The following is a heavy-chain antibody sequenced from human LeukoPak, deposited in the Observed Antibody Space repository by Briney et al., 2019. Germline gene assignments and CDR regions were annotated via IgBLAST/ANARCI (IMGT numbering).Heavy chain of an antibody. D-gene: IGHD5-24*01. CDR3: TRVGYIDEGIDY. J-gene: IGHJ4*02. CDR2: ISSNGATT. V-gene: IGHV3-64*04. CDR1: GFTFNRFY. Sequence: PGGSLRLSCSASGFTFNRFYLHWVRQAPGKGLEFVSHISSNGATTYYADSVKGRFTISRDNSKNTLYLQMNSLRAEDTAIYYCTRVGYIDEGIDYWGQGTLVTVSS.